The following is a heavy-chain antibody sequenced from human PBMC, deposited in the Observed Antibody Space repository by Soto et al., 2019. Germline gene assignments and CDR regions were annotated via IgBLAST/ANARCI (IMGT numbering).Heavy chain of an antibody. V-gene: IGHV3-23*01. D-gene: IGHD6-19*01. CDR1: GFTFSSYA. J-gene: IGHJ5*02. CDR2: ISGSGGST. CDR3: AKGYSSGWYNWFDP. Sequence: ESRRLTFASSGFTFSSYAMSWVRQAPGKGLEWVSAISGSGGSTYYADSVKGRFTISRDNSKNTLYLQMNSLRAEDTAVYYCAKGYSSGWYNWFDPWGQGTRVTFSS.